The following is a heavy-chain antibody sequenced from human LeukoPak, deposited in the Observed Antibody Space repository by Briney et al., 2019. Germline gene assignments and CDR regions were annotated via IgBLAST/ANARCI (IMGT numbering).Heavy chain of an antibody. CDR2: INHSGST. D-gene: IGHD5-24*01. V-gene: IGHV4-34*01. CDR3: ARSPGMATITAFDI. Sequence: TSSETLSLTCAVYGGSFSGYYWSWIRQPPGKGLEWIGEINHSGSTNYNPSLKSRVTISVDTSKNQFSLKLSSVTAADTAVYYCARSPGMATITAFDIWGQGTMVTVSS. J-gene: IGHJ3*02. CDR1: GGSFSGYY.